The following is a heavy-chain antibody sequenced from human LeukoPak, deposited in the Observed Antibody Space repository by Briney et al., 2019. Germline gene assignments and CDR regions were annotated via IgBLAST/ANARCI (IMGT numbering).Heavy chain of an antibody. CDR3: TKDNRGNPWAVAFEI. D-gene: IGHD4-23*01. CDR2: ISWNSVTI. Sequence: PGRSLRLSCAASGFTFEDYAMHWVRQAPGKGLEWVSGISWNSVTIGYADSVKGRFTISRDNAKNSLDLQMRSLRTEDTAFYYCTKDNRGNPWAVAFEIWGQGTMVTVSS. CDR1: GFTFEDYA. J-gene: IGHJ3*02. V-gene: IGHV3-9*01.